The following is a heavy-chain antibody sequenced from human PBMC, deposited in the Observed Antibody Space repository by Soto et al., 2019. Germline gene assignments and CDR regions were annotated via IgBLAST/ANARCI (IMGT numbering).Heavy chain of an antibody. CDR1: GGSFISHS. CDR2: IIPIQGKA. Sequence: QVQLVQSGAELKKPGSSVKVSCEASGGSFISHSFTWVRQAPGQGREWMGRIIPIQGKANYALKFQDRVTITGDKSTGTAYMDRITLRPEDTAGYYCAKILLSENHADMDVWAKGAPVTVS. J-gene: IGHJ6*03. CDR3: AKILLSENHADMDV. D-gene: IGHD3-9*01. V-gene: IGHV1-69*02.